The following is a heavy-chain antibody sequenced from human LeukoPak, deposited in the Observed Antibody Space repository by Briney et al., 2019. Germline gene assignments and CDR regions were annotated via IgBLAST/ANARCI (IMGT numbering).Heavy chain of an antibody. CDR1: GFTVSSNY. Sequence: GGSLRLSCAASGFTVSSNYMSWVRQAPGKGLEWVSVIYSGGSTYYADSVKGRFTISRDNSKNTLYLQMNSLRAQDTTVYYCARERYDILTGYEGGFDPGGQGTLVTVSS. CDR2: IYSGGST. V-gene: IGHV3-66*02. CDR3: ARERYDILTGYEGGFDP. D-gene: IGHD3-9*01. J-gene: IGHJ5*02.